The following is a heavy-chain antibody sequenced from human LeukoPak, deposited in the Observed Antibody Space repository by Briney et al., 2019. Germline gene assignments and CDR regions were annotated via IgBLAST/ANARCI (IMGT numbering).Heavy chain of an antibody. Sequence: SETLSLTCTVSGYSISSGYYWGWIRQPPGKGLEWIGSIYHSGSTYYNPSLESRVTISVDTSKNQFSLKLSSVTAADTAVYYCARVGARHYGMDVWGQGTTVTVSS. J-gene: IGHJ6*02. CDR2: IYHSGST. CDR3: ARVGARHYGMDV. CDR1: GYSISSGYY. V-gene: IGHV4-38-2*02. D-gene: IGHD1-26*01.